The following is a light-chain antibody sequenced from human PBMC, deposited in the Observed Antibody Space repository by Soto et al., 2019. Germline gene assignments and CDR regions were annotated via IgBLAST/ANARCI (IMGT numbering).Light chain of an antibody. J-gene: IGLJ2*01. CDR3: SSYTSSDTLV. V-gene: IGLV2-14*01. CDR2: EVS. CDR1: SSDVGGYKY. Sequence: QSALTQPASVSGSLGQSITISCTGTSSDVGGYKYVSWYQQHPGKAPKLMIYEVSNRPSGVSNRFSGSKSGDTASLTISGVQAEDEADYYCSSYTSSDTLVFGGGTKLTVL.